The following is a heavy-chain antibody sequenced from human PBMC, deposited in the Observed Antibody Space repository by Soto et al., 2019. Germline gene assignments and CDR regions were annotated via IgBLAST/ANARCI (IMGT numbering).Heavy chain of an antibody. V-gene: IGHV1-69*13. CDR3: ARGGVNYYGSGSYYLELDP. CDR1: GGTFSSCA. Sequence: SVKVSCKASGGTFSSCAISLVRQAPGQGLEWMGGIIPIFGTANYAQKFQGRVTITADESTSTAYMELSSLRSEDTAVYYCARGGVNYYGSGSYYLELDPWGQGTLVTVSS. J-gene: IGHJ5*02. CDR2: IIPIFGTA. D-gene: IGHD3-10*01.